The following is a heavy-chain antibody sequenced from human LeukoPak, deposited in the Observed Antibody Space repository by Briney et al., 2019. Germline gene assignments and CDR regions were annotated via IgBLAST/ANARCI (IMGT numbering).Heavy chain of an antibody. CDR3: AREAVGDGYNPEYFQH. CDR2: IYTSGST. D-gene: IGHD5-24*01. Sequence: SQTLSLTCTVSGGSISSGSYYWSWIRQPAGKGLEWIGRIYTSGSTNYNPSLKSRVTISVDTSKNQFSRKLSSVTAADTAVYYCAREAVGDGYNPEYFQHWGQGTLVTVSS. V-gene: IGHV4-61*02. J-gene: IGHJ1*01. CDR1: GGSISSGSYY.